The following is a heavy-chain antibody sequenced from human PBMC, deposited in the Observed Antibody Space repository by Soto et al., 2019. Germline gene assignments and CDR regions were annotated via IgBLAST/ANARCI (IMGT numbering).Heavy chain of an antibody. CDR1: GGSISSGGYY. J-gene: IGHJ5*02. CDR3: ARGNVVVISATRSRNRWFDP. D-gene: IGHD2-15*01. Sequence: SETLSLTCSISGGSISSGGYYWSWVRQRPGKGLEWIGYVYFNENTYYNPSLKSRVTISVGTSKSQFSLRLSSVTAADAAVYYCARGNVVVISATRSRNRWFDPWGQGTPVTVSS. CDR2: VYFNENT. V-gene: IGHV4-31*03.